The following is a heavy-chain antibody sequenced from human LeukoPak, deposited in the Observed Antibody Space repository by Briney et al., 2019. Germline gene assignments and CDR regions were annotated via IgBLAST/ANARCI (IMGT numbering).Heavy chain of an antibody. V-gene: IGHV3-48*02. CDR2: ISSGSTVI. D-gene: IGHD3-22*01. J-gene: IGHJ4*02. CDR1: GFTFSSYS. CDR3: ARGVGYYDSSGTIDY. Sequence: GGSLRLSCAASGFTFSSYSMNWVRQAPGKGLEWVSYISSGSTVIYYADSVKGRFTISRDNAKNSLYLQMNSLRDEDTAVYYCARGVGYYDSSGTIDYWGRGTLVTVSS.